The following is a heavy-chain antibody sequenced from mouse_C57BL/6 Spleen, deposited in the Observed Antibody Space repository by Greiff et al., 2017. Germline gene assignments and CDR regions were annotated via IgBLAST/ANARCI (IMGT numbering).Heavy chain of an antibody. CDR1: GYAFSSYW. Sequence: QVQLQQSGAELVKPGASVKISCKASGYAFSSYWMNWVKQRPGKGLEWIGQIYPGDGDTNYNGKFKGKATLTADKSSSTAYMQRSSLTSEDSAVYFCARAGSSYEDYAMDYWGQGTSVTVSS. J-gene: IGHJ4*01. CDR3: ARAGSSYEDYAMDY. V-gene: IGHV1-80*01. D-gene: IGHD1-1*01. CDR2: IYPGDGDT.